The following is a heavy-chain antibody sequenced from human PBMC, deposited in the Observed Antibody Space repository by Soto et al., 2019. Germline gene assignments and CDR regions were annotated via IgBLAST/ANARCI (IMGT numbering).Heavy chain of an antibody. Sequence: QVQLVESGGGMVQSGRSLRLSCAASGFTFSRYAMHWVRQAPGKGLEWVAVIWYDGTTIFYADSVAGRFTISRDTSKNTLYLQMNSLRAEDTSVYYCSRDGIEYSGDDIDYWGQGTLVTVSS. D-gene: IGHD5-12*01. CDR3: SRDGIEYSGDDIDY. CDR2: IWYDGTTI. CDR1: GFTFSRYA. V-gene: IGHV3-33*01. J-gene: IGHJ4*02.